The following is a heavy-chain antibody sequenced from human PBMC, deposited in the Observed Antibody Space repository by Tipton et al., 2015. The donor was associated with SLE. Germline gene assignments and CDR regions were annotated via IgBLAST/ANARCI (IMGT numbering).Heavy chain of an antibody. CDR2: MSYSAST. CDR1: GGSLRSYY. Sequence: TLSLTCTVSGGSLRSYYWSWIRQPPGKGLEWIGYMSYSASTKYNPSLKSRVTISLDTSKNQFSQKLRSVTAADTADYFCARGYYDMWTGYYAFDYWGPGTLVTVSS. V-gene: IGHV4-59*12. D-gene: IGHD3-9*01. J-gene: IGHJ4*02. CDR3: ARGYYDMWTGYYAFDY.